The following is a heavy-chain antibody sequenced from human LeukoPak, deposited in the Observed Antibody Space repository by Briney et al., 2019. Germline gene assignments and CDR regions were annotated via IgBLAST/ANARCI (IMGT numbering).Heavy chain of an antibody. CDR1: GFSFSSYA. D-gene: IGHD6-13*01. CDR2: ISGSGGTT. CDR3: AKVGSSMSFYYYYGMDV. V-gene: IGHV3-23*01. Sequence: PGGSLRLSCAASGFSFSSYAMSWVPQAPGKGLEWVSAISGSGGTTNYADSVKGRFTISRDNSKDTLYLQMDSLRAEDTAVCYCAKVGSSMSFYYYYGMDVWGQGTTVTVSS. J-gene: IGHJ6*02.